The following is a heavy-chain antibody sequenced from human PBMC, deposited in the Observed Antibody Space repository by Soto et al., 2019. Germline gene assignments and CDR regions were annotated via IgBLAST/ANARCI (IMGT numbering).Heavy chain of an antibody. J-gene: IGHJ4*02. CDR1: GFTFTSSA. CDR2: IAVGSGYT. Sequence: ASVKVSCKASGFTFTSSAFQWVRQARGQRLEGIGWIAVGSGYTNYAQRFQDSVTLTRDMSQATTYMELSRLTAEETAIYYCAADATAWQQMVPSDYWGQGTRVTVSA. V-gene: IGHV1-58*01. D-gene: IGHD2-8*01. CDR3: AADATAWQQMVPSDY.